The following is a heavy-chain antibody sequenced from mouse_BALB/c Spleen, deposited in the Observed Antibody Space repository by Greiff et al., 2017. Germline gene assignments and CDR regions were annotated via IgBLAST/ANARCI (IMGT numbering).Heavy chain of an antibody. V-gene: IGHV1-80*01. J-gene: IGHJ4*01. D-gene: IGHD2-14*01. CDR1: GYAFSSYW. CDR2: IYPGDGDT. CDR3: ARYGLGEVRRGYYAMDY. Sequence: QVQLKESGAELVRPGSSVKISCKASGYAFSSYWMNWVKQRPGQGLEWIGQIYPGDGDTNYNGKFKGKATLTADKSSSTAYMQLSSLTSEDSAVYFCARYGLGEVRRGYYAMDYWGQGTSVTVSS.